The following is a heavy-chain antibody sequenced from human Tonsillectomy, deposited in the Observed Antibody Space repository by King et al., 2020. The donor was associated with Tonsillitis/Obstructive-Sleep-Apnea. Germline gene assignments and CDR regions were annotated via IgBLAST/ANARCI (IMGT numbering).Heavy chain of an antibody. CDR2: IKSKTDGGTT. J-gene: IGHJ4*02. CDR1: GFTFSNAW. Sequence: VQLVESGGGLVKPRGSLRLSCAASGFTFSNAWMNWVRQAPGKGLEWVGRIKSKTDGGTTDYAAPVKGRFTISRDDSKNTLYLQMNSLKTEDTAVYYCTTDPDIVVVVAATPSDYWGQGTLVTVSS. D-gene: IGHD2-15*01. V-gene: IGHV3-15*07. CDR3: TTDPDIVVVVAATPSDY.